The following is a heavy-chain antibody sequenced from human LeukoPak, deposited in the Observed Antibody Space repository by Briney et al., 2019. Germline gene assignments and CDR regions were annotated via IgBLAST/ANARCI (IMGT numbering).Heavy chain of an antibody. CDR1: GFTFSTYV. Sequence: GGSLRLSCAASGFTFSTYVMTWVRQAPGKGLEWVSAILGSGGGTYYTDFVKGGFTISNENSKNALYLQMNSLRAEDTAVYYGATTPGAYYVYRFDVWGQGTTVTVSS. J-gene: IGHJ6*02. V-gene: IGHV3-23*01. CDR3: ATTPGAYYVYRFDV. D-gene: IGHD3-10*01. CDR2: ILGSGGGT.